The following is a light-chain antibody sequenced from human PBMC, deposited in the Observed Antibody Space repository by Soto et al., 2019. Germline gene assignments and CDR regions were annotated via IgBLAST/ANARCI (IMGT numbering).Light chain of an antibody. CDR2: KAS. CDR3: QHYNSYSEA. V-gene: IGKV1-5*03. CDR1: QSISVW. Sequence: DIQMTQSPSTLSASVGDRVTITCRASQSISVWLAWYQQKAGKAPNLLIYKASTLKSGVPSRFSGSGSGTEFTLTISSLQPDDFATYYCQHYNSYSEAFGQGTRLEIK. J-gene: IGKJ5*01.